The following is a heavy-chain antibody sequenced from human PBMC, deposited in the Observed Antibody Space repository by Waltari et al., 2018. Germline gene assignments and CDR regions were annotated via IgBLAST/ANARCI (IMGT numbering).Heavy chain of an antibody. J-gene: IGHJ4*02. CDR1: ESTSTGNN. CDR3: ARAGVVITAVLFDY. D-gene: IGHD3-22*01. Sequence: LVNAGAEVRKPGSSVKVPAKASESTSTGNNLHWVRRAPGQGLEWMGRINPNSGGTNYAQKFQGRVTMTRDTSISTAYMELSRLRSDDTAVYYCARAGVVITAVLFDYWGQGTLVTVSS. CDR2: INPNSGGT. V-gene: IGHV1-2*06.